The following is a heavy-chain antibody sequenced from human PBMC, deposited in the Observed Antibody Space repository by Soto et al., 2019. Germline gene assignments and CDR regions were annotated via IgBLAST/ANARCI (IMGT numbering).Heavy chain of an antibody. Sequence: VGSLRLSCASSVFTFSSYAMSCVRQAPGKGLEWVSAISGSGANTYYTDSVKGRFTISRDNFKNTLYLQMSSLRAEDSAMFYCVRERSGYSYADSWGQGTLVTVSS. CDR3: VRERSGYSYADS. V-gene: IGHV3-23*01. D-gene: IGHD5-18*01. CDR2: ISGSGANT. J-gene: IGHJ4*02. CDR1: VFTFSSYA.